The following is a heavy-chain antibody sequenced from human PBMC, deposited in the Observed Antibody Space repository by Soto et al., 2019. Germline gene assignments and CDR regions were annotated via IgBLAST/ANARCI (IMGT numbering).Heavy chain of an antibody. Sequence: SETLSLTCTVSGGSVSSGSYYWSWIRQPPGKGLECIGYIYYSGSTNYNPSLKSRVTISVDTSKNQFSLKLSSVTAADTAVYYCARVRAGYYGSGSYYAVRYYYGMDVWGQGTTVTVSS. D-gene: IGHD3-10*01. J-gene: IGHJ6*02. CDR1: GGSVSSGSYY. V-gene: IGHV4-61*01. CDR2: IYYSGST. CDR3: ARVRAGYYGSGSYYAVRYYYGMDV.